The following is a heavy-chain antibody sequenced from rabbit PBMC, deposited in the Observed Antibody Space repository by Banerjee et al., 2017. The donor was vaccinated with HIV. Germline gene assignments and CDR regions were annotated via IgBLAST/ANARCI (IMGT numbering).Heavy chain of an antibody. CDR2: IYTGSGST. CDR1: GFSFNDNYW. V-gene: IGHV1S40*01. J-gene: IGHJ4*01. D-gene: IGHD6-1*01. CDR3: ARESGGAGYVGL. Sequence: QSLEESGGDLVKPGGSLTLTCTASGFSFNDNYWICWVRQAPGKGLEWIACIYTGSGSTYYASWAKGRFTISRTSSTTVALQMTSLTAADTATYFCARESGGAGYVGLWGPGTLVTVS.